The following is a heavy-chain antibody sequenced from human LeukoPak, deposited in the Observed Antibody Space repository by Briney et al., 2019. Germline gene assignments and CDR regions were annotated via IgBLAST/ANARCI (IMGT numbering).Heavy chain of an antibody. Sequence: GGPLRLSCAASGFTFSTYPMHWVRQAPGKGLEWVAVISYDGSNTYYADSVKGRFTISRDNSKNTLYVQMNSLRAEDTAVYYCAREDSSWHFDYWGQGTLVTVSS. V-gene: IGHV3-30-3*01. CDR3: AREDSSWHFDY. J-gene: IGHJ4*02. CDR2: ISYDGSNT. CDR1: GFTFSTYP. D-gene: IGHD6-13*01.